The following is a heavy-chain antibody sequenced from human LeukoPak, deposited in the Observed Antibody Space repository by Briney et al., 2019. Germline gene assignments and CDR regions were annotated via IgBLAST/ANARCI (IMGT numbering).Heavy chain of an antibody. CDR2: ISGSGGNT. CDR3: AKRTSGWYLRPGDAFDI. V-gene: IGHV3-23*01. D-gene: IGHD6-19*01. J-gene: IGHJ3*02. CDR1: GFTFSTYG. Sequence: PGGTLRLSCAASGFTFSTYGMSWVRQAPGKGLEWVSGISGSGGNTYYADSVKGRFSISRDNSKNTLYLQMNSLRAEDTAVYYCAKRTSGWYLRPGDAFDIWGQGTMVTVSS.